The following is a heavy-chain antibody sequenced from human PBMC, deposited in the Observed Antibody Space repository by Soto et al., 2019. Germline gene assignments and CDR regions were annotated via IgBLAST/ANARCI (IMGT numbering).Heavy chain of an antibody. CDR3: ARERSCGWYVDY. J-gene: IGHJ4*02. CDR2: MNPNSGNT. V-gene: IGHV1-8*01. D-gene: IGHD6-19*01. CDR1: GYIFTSYD. Sequence: QVQLVQSGAEVKKPGASAKVSCKAAGYIFTSYDINWVRQATGQALEWMGWMNPNSGNTGYAQKFQGRVTMTRNTSISTAYMELSSLRSEDTAVYYCARERSCGWYVDYWGQGTLVTVSS.